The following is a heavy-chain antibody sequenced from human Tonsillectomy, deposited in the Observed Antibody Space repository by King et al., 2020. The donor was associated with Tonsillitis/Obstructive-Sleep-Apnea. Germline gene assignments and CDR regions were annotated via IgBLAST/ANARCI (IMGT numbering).Heavy chain of an antibody. CDR1: GGSINSGISY. J-gene: IGHJ5*02. V-gene: IGHV4-39*01. D-gene: IGHD3-3*01. CDR3: AGLLFGVVNQFDP. Sequence: QLQESGPGLVKPSETLSLTCTVSGGSINSGISYWGWVRQPPGKGLEWIGTIYYSGSAYYNPSLKSRVTLSVDTSKNQFSLILSSVTAADTAVYYCAGLLFGVVNQFDPWGQGTLVTVSS. CDR2: IYYSGSA.